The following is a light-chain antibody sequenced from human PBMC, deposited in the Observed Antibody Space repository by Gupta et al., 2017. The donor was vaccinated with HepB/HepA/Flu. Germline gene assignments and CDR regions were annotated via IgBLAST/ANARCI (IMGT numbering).Light chain of an antibody. CDR2: DAS. J-gene: IGKJ4*01. Sequence: EVVLTQSPATLSLSPGERATLSCRASQSVSSNLAWYQQKAGQAPRLLIYDASNRASGVPARFSGSGSATDFTLTIISLEPQDFAIYYCRQRSNWPITFGGGTKVEIK. CDR3: RQRSNWPIT. CDR1: QSVSSN. V-gene: IGKV3-11*01.